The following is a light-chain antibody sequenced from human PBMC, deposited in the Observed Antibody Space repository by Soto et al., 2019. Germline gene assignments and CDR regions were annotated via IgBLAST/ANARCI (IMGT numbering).Light chain of an antibody. CDR3: QQSDITPLT. V-gene: IGKV1-39*01. J-gene: IGKJ4*01. CDR1: QSISTY. CDR2: GAS. Sequence: DIQMTQSPSSLSASVGDRVTITCRASQSISTYLNWYHQKPGKAPNLLIYGASSLQSGVPSRFSGSGSGPDFTLTISSLQPEDFATYYCQQSDITPLTFGGGTKVEIK.